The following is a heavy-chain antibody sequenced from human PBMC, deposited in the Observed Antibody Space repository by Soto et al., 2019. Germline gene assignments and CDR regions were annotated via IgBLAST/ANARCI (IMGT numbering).Heavy chain of an antibody. J-gene: IGHJ5*02. CDR3: ATPRGGANWFDP. CDR2: IDPTDSDT. D-gene: IGHD3-16*01. Sequence: EVHLVQSGAEVKKPGESLTISCTGSGYSSSDYWINWVRQMPGKGLEWMGMIDPTDSDTRYHPSFQGHVTISADKSTSTAYLHWSSLNTSDTAIYYCATPRGGANWFDPWGRGTLVTVAS. V-gene: IGHV5-10-1*01. CDR1: GYSSSDYW.